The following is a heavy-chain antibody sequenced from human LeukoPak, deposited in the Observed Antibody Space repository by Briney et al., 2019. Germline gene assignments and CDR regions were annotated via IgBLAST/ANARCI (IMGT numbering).Heavy chain of an antibody. CDR3: ARGRDGYSYGYY. Sequence: PSETLSLTCAVYGGSFSGYYWSWIRQPPGKGLEWIGEINRSGSTNYNPSLKSRVTISVDTSKNQFSLKLSSVTAADTAVYYCARGRDGYSYGYYWGQGTLVTVSS. CDR2: INRSGST. V-gene: IGHV4-34*01. J-gene: IGHJ4*02. CDR1: GGSFSGYY. D-gene: IGHD5-18*01.